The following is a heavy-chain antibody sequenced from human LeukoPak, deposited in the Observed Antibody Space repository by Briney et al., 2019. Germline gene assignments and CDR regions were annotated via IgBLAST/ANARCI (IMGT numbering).Heavy chain of an antibody. CDR3: ARMTTGTFDY. CDR2: ISYDGRNK. D-gene: IGHD4-17*01. V-gene: IGHV3-30*04. Sequence: GGSLRLSCAASGFTFSSYAMHWVRQAPGKGLEWVAVISYDGRNKYYADSVKGRFTISRDNSKNTPYLQMNSLRAEDTAVYYCARMTTGTFDYWGQGTLVTVSS. J-gene: IGHJ4*02. CDR1: GFTFSSYA.